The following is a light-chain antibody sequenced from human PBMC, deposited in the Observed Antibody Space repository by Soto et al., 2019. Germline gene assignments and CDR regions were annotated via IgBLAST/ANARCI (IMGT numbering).Light chain of an antibody. J-gene: IGLJ1*01. CDR2: DVN. CDR1: SSDVGSYNY. V-gene: IGLV2-14*03. Sequence: QSALTQPASVSGSPGQSITISCTGTSSDVGSYNYVSWYQHHPGKAPKLMIYDVNNRPSGVSNRFSGSKSGNAASLTISGLHTEDEADYYCSSLTSSSTLSVFGTGTKLTVL. CDR3: SSLTSSSTLSV.